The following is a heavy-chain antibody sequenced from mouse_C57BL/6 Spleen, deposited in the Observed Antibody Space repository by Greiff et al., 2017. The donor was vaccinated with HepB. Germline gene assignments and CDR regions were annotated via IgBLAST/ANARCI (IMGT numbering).Heavy chain of an antibody. CDR2: IDPSDSYT. CDR3: ARKSYYGSSWDFDY. J-gene: IGHJ2*01. D-gene: IGHD1-1*01. V-gene: IGHV1-59*01. Sequence: VQLQQPGAELVRPGTSVKLSCKASGYTFTSYWMHWVKQRPGQGLEWIGVIDPSDSYTNYNQKFKGKATLTVDTSSSTAYMQLSSLTSEDSAVYYCARKSYYGSSWDFDYWGQGTTLTVSS. CDR1: GYTFTSYW.